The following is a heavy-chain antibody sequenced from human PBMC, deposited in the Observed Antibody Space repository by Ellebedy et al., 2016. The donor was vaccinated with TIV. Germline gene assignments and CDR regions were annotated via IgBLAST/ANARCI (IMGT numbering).Heavy chain of an antibody. CDR1: GFTFSSYT. CDR3: AKDLLGGGLDY. V-gene: IGHV3-23*01. CDR2: IGASGGDT. D-gene: IGHD3-16*01. J-gene: IGHJ4*02. Sequence: GGSLRLSXAASGFTFSSYTMSWVRQAPGKGLEWVSAIGASGGDTYYADSVKGRFTISRDNSKNTLYLQINSLRAEETAVYYSAKDLLGGGLDYWGQGTLVTVSS.